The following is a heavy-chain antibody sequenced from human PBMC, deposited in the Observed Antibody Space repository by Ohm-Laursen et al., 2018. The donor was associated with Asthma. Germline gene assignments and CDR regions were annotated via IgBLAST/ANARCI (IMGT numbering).Heavy chain of an antibody. V-gene: IGHV3-30-3*01. CDR2: ITSDGSWT. CDR3: ARRDFSGGDPSAAFDI. CDR1: GFTFSNVA. D-gene: IGHD2-21*02. Sequence: SLRLSCAATGFTFSNVAMHWVRQAPGKGLEWVSIITSDGSWTSYADSVKGRFTISRDNSKNTLYMQMNSLRAEDTAVYYCARRDFSGGDPSAAFDIWGQGTMVTVSS. J-gene: IGHJ3*02.